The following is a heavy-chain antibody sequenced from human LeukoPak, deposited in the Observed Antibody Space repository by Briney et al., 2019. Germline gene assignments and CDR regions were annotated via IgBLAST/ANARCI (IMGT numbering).Heavy chain of an antibody. D-gene: IGHD6-19*01. V-gene: IGHV3-21*01. CDR3: ARSISGWCDY. CDR1: GFTFSSYS. CDR2: ISSSSSYI. Sequence: PGGSLRLSCAASGFTFSSYSMNWLRQAPGGGLEWVSSISSSSSYIYYADSVKGRFTISRDNAKNSLYLQMNSLRAEDTAVYYCARSISGWCDYWGQGTLVTVSS. J-gene: IGHJ4*02.